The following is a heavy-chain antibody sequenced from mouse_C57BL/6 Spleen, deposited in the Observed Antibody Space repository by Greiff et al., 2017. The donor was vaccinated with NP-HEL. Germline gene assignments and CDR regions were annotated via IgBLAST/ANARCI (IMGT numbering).Heavy chain of an antibody. J-gene: IGHJ4*01. D-gene: IGHD2-4*01. Sequence: QVQLQQPGAELVKPGASVKLSCKASGYTFTSYWMHWVKQRPGRGLEWIGGIDPNSGGTKYNEKFKSKATLTVDKPSSTAYMQLSSLTSEDSAVYYCARYDYDYAMDYWGQGTSVTVSS. CDR3: ARYDYDYAMDY. CDR1: GYTFTSYW. V-gene: IGHV1-72*01. CDR2: IDPNSGGT.